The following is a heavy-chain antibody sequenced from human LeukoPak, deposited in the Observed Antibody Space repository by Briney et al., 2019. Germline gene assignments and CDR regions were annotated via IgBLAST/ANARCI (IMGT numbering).Heavy chain of an antibody. Sequence: GRSLRLSCVASGFTFSSYAMHWVRQAPGKGLEWVAVISYDGSNKYYADSVKGRFTISRDNSKNTLYLQMNSLRAEDTAVYYCAKGDIVVVPAAIDAFDIWGQGTMVTVSS. J-gene: IGHJ3*02. CDR3: AKGDIVVVPAAIDAFDI. D-gene: IGHD2-2*01. CDR1: GFTFSSYA. CDR2: ISYDGSNK. V-gene: IGHV3-30-3*01.